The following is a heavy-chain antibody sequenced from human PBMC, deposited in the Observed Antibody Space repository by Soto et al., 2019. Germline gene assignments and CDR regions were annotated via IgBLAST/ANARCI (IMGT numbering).Heavy chain of an antibody. Sequence: GASVKVSCKASGFTFTSSAVQWVRQARGQRLEWIGWIVVGSGNTNYAQKFQERVTITRDMSTSTAYMELSSLRSEDTAVYYCAAGASFDDFGLDYYYYYYGMDVWGQGTTVTVSS. D-gene: IGHD3-3*01. CDR2: IVVGSGNT. CDR3: AAGASFDDFGLDYYYYYYGMDV. CDR1: GFTFTSSA. J-gene: IGHJ6*02. V-gene: IGHV1-58*01.